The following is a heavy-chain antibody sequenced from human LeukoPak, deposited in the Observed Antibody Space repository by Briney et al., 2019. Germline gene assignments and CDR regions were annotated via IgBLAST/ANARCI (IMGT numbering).Heavy chain of an antibody. V-gene: IGHV1-69*05. CDR2: IIPIFGTA. J-gene: IGHJ4*02. D-gene: IGHD5-24*01. CDR1: GGTFSSYA. CDR3: ARSPGVPVEMATTAFDY. Sequence: ASVKVSCKASGGTFSSYAISWVRQAPGQGLEWMGGIIPIFGTANYAQKFQGRVTITTDESTSTAYMELSSLRSEDTAVYYCARSPGVPVEMATTAFDYWGQGTLVTVSS.